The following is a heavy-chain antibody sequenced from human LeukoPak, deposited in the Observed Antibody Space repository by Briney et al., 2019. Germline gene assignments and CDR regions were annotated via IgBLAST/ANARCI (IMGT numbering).Heavy chain of an antibody. CDR3: ARASLDYVWGTYRYPTDY. V-gene: IGHV1-69*13. J-gene: IGHJ4*02. CDR2: IIPIFGTA. D-gene: IGHD3-16*02. CDR1: GYTLTELS. Sequence: ASVKVSCKVSGYTLTELSMHWVRQAPGKGLEWMGGIIPIFGTANYAQKFQGRVTITADESTSTAYMELNSLRSEDTAVYYCARASLDYVWGTYRYPTDYWGQGTLVTVSS.